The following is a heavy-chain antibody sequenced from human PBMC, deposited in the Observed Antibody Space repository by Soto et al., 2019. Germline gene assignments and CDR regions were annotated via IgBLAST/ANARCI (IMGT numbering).Heavy chain of an antibody. Sequence: QLQLKESGPGLVKHSETLSLTCTVSGGSISSSSYYWGWIRQPPGKGLEWIGSIYYSGSTYYNPSLKSRVTISVDTSKNQFSLKLSSVTAADTAVYYCARLNKSNYYYYYYYMDVWGKGTTVTVSS. CDR1: GGSISSSSYY. CDR3: ARLNKSNYYYYYYYMDV. D-gene: IGHD4-4*01. J-gene: IGHJ6*03. CDR2: IYYSGST. V-gene: IGHV4-39*01.